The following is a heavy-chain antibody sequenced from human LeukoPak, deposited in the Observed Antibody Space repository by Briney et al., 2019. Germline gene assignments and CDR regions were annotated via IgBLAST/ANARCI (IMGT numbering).Heavy chain of an antibody. CDR1: GFTVSSDY. V-gene: IGHV3-53*01. CDR3: ARAGYYDSSGFYAPDAFDI. CDR2: VYSGGST. Sequence: GGSLRLSCAASGFTVSSDYMTWVRQAPGKGLEWVPFVYSGGSTYYEDSVKGRFTISRDSSKNTLFLQMNSLRVGDTAVYYCARAGYYDSSGFYAPDAFDIWGQGTVVTVSS. J-gene: IGHJ3*02. D-gene: IGHD3-22*01.